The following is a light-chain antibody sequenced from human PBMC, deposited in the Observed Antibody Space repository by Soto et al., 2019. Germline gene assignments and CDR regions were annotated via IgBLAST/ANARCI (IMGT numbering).Light chain of an antibody. CDR2: DVS. CDR1: SSDVGGYSF. CDR3: SSYTSSSTLVV. V-gene: IGLV2-14*01. J-gene: IGLJ2*01. Sequence: HSALTQPASVSGSPGQSITISCTGTSSDVGGYSFVSWYQQHPGKAPKLMIYDVSNRPSGVSNRFSGSKSGNTASLTISGLQAEDEADYYCSSYTSSSTLVVFGGGTKLTVL.